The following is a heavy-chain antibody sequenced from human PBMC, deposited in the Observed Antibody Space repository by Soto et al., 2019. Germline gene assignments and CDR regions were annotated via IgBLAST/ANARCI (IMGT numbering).Heavy chain of an antibody. Sequence: KQSQTLSLTCTVSGGSISSYYWSWIRQPPGKGLEWIGYIYYSGSTNYNPSLKSRVTISVDTSKNQFSLKLSSVTAADTAVYYCARVNGDYEMDIYGMDVWGQGTTVTVSS. V-gene: IGHV4-59*01. CDR1: GGSISSYY. CDR3: ARVNGDYEMDIYGMDV. CDR2: IYYSGST. D-gene: IGHD4-17*01. J-gene: IGHJ6*02.